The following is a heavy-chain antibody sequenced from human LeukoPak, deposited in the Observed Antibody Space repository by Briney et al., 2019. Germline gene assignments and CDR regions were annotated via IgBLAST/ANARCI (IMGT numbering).Heavy chain of an antibody. CDR1: GGSISSYY. D-gene: IGHD2/OR15-2a*01. CDR2: IYTSGST. CDR3: ARVVSGSRYLDY. V-gene: IGHV4-4*07. J-gene: IGHJ4*02. Sequence: SETLSLTCTVSGGSISSYYWSWIRQPAGKGLEWIGRIYTSGSTTYNPSLKSRATMSVDTSRTQFSLKLSSVTAADTAVYYCARVVSGSRYLDYWGQGILVIVSS.